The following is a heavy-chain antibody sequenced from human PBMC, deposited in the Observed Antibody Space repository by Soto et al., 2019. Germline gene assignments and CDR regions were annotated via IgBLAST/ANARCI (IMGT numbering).Heavy chain of an antibody. CDR3: AKDLLYDSSGYYGNWFDP. D-gene: IGHD3-22*01. Sequence: GGSLRLSCAASGFTFSDYYMSWIRQAPGKGLEWVSYISSSGSSIYYADSVKGRFTISRDNSKNTLYLQMNSLRAEDTAVYYCAKDLLYDSSGYYGNWFDPWGQGT. CDR2: ISSSGSSI. V-gene: IGHV3-11*01. CDR1: GFTFSDYY. J-gene: IGHJ5*02.